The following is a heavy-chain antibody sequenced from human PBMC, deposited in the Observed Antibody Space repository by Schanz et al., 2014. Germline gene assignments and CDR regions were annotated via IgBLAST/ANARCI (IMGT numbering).Heavy chain of an antibody. CDR1: GYIFGSHG. CDR2: ISACDDKT. Sequence: QLRQSGSEARKPAASVKLSCKASGYIFGSHGMTWVRQAPGQGPEWMSWISACDDKTDYAQNFQGRSIMTTDTTTTTALMELRGLRSDDTAVYYCARPPHDSRGYYSFDSWGQGTLVTVSS. D-gene: IGHD3-22*01. V-gene: IGHV1-18*01. J-gene: IGHJ4*02. CDR3: ARPPHDSRGYYSFDS.